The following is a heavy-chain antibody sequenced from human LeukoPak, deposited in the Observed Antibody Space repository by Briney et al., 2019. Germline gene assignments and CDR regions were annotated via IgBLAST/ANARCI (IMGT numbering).Heavy chain of an antibody. V-gene: IGHV3-23*01. CDR2: ISGSGGST. D-gene: IGHD2-8*02. CDR1: GFTFSSYA. CDR3: AKRGNAMVLVDY. J-gene: IGHJ4*02. Sequence: GGALRLSCAASGFTFSSYAMSWVRQAPGKGLEWVSAISGSGGSTYYADSVKGRFNISRDNSKNTLYLQMNSLRAEDTAVYYCAKRGNAMVLVDYWGQGTLVTVSS.